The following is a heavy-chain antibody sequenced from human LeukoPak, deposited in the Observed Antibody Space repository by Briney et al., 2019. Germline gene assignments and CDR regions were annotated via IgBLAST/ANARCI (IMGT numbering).Heavy chain of an antibody. V-gene: IGHV1-2*02. CDR3: ARVPRDSSFEGDY. Sequence: ASVKVSCKASGYTFTGYYMHWVRQAPGQGLEWMGWINPNSGGTNYAQKFQGRVTMTRDTSISTAYMELSRLRSDDTAVYYCARVPRDSSFEGDYWGRGTLVTVSS. D-gene: IGHD6-6*01. CDR1: GYTFTGYY. CDR2: INPNSGGT. J-gene: IGHJ4*02.